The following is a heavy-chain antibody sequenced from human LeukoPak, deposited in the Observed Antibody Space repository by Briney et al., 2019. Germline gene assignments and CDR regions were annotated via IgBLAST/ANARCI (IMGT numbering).Heavy chain of an antibody. CDR2: ISSSSYI. V-gene: IGHV3-21*01. CDR1: EFTFSSYS. D-gene: IGHD6-19*01. CDR3: ARGGWIDAFDI. Sequence: GGSLRLPCAASEFTFSSYSMNWVRQAPGKGLEWVSSISSSSYIYYADSVKGRFTISRDNAKNSLYLQMNSLRAEDTAVYYCARGGWIDAFDIWGQGTMVTVSS. J-gene: IGHJ3*02.